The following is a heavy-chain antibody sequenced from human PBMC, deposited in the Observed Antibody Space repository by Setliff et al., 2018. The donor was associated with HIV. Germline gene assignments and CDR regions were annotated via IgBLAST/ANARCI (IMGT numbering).Heavy chain of an antibody. CDR2: INPKSGGT. J-gene: IGHJ4*02. CDR3: ARGASSYDYGDYRVLVY. V-gene: IGHV1-2*02. D-gene: IGHD4-17*01. Sequence: ASVKVSCKTSGCTFTGYYMHWVRQAPGQGLEWMGWINPKSGGTKYAQKFQARVTMTRDTSISTAYMELSRLRSDDTAVYYCARGASSYDYGDYRVLVYWGQGSLVTVSS. CDR1: GCTFTGYY.